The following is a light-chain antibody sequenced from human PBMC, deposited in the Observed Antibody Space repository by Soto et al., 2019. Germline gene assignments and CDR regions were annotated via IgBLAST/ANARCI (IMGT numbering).Light chain of an antibody. CDR2: DVS. CDR3: SSYTSSNTLL. V-gene: IGLV2-14*01. Sequence: QSVLTQPASVSGSPGQSITISCAGTNSDIGGYNSVSWFQQHPGKAPKLMIYDVSNRPSGVSNRFSGSKSGNTASLTISGLQAEDEADYYCSSYTSSNTLLFGTGTKVTVL. J-gene: IGLJ1*01. CDR1: NSDIGGYNS.